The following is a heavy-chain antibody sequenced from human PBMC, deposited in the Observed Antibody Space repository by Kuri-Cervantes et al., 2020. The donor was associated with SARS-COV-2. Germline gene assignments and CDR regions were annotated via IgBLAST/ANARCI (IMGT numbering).Heavy chain of an antibody. D-gene: IGHD3-22*01. CDR2: ISSSTSYI. CDR1: GFTLRSYG. Sequence: GGSLRLSCAASGFTLRSYGMNWVRQAPGKGLEWVSSISSSTSYIYYADSLKGRFTISKDNTRNSVYLQMNSLRAEDTAVYYCARDSTLGYYYDSSGYFDYWGQGTLVTVSS. V-gene: IGHV3-21*01. CDR3: ARDSTLGYYYDSSGYFDY. J-gene: IGHJ4*02.